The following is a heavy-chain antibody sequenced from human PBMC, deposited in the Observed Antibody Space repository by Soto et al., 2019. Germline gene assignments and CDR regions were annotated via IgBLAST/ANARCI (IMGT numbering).Heavy chain of an antibody. V-gene: IGHV4-34*01. Sequence: SETLSLTCAVYGGSFSGFYWSWIRQPPEKGLEWIGEINHSGSTNFHPSLKSRVTISVDTSKNQFSLKLSSVTAADTAVHYCAREADCSSTSCFSGGNWFDPWGQGTLVTVSS. CDR3: AREADCSSTSCFSGGNWFDP. CDR1: GGSFSGFY. J-gene: IGHJ5*02. CDR2: INHSGST. D-gene: IGHD2-2*01.